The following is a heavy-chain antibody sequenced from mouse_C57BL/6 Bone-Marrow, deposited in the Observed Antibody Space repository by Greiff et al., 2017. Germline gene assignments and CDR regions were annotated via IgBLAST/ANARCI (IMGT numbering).Heavy chain of an antibody. J-gene: IGHJ2*01. CDR1: GYTFTSYW. Sequence: QVHVKQPGAELVRPGSSVKLSCKASGYTFTSYWMDWVKQRPGQGLEWIGNIYPSDSETHYNQKFKDKATLTVDKSSSTAYMQLSSLTSEDSAVYYCARWGKLGRYFDYWGQGTTLTVSS. CDR3: ARWGKLGRYFDY. CDR2: IYPSDSET. D-gene: IGHD4-1*01. V-gene: IGHV1-61*01.